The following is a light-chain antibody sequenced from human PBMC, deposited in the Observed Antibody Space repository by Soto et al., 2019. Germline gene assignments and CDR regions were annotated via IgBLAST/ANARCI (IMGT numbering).Light chain of an antibody. CDR2: TNN. CDR1: SSNIGSNT. V-gene: IGLV1-44*01. Sequence: QSVLTQPPSASGTPGQRVTISCSGSSSNIGSNTLNWYQQLPGTAPKLLIYTNNQQPSGGPDRLSGAKPGTPAALAINRRQPEDEGAYYCAAWDASVDGGVCGPGTKGTV. J-gene: IGLJ1*01. CDR3: AAWDASVDGGV.